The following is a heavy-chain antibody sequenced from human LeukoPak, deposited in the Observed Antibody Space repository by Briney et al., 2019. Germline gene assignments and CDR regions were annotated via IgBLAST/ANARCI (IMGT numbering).Heavy chain of an antibody. CDR1: GGTFSSYA. J-gene: IGHJ4*02. D-gene: IGHD6-19*01. CDR2: IIPIFGTA. CDR3: ARRRSEEFDFDC. Sequence: SVKVSCKASGGTFSSYAISWVRQAPGQGLEWMGGIIPIFGTANYAQKFQGRVTITADESTSTAYMELSSLRSDDTAVYYCARRRSEEFDFDCWGQGTLVTVSS. V-gene: IGHV1-69*13.